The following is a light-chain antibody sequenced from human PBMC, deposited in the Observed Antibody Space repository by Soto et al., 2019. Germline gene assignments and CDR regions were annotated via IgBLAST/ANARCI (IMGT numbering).Light chain of an antibody. V-gene: IGKV3-15*01. J-gene: IGKJ1*01. CDR2: HVS. Sequence: EIVMTQSPATLSVSPGERATLSCRASQSVSNKLAWYQQKPGQAPRLLIYHVSIRATGIPARFSGSGSGTEFTLTISSLQSEDFAIYYCQHYNNWPPATFGQGTKVEIK. CDR1: QSVSNK. CDR3: QHYNNWPPAT.